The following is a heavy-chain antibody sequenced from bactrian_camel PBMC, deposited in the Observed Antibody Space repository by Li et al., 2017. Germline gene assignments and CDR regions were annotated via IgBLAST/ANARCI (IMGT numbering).Heavy chain of an antibody. V-gene: IGHV3S53*01. J-gene: IGHJ4*01. CDR2: LASDGSS. CDR1: AYTPANVR. D-gene: IGHD3*01. Sequence: HVQLVESGGGSVQAGGSLRLSCAFDAYTPANVRMAWFRQAPGKEREGVASLASDGSSIYANSLKGRFSISKDNAKNTVDLQMNDLKPEDTAMYYCAAQPRDGDCSLRPTDFPLLGQGTQVTVS.